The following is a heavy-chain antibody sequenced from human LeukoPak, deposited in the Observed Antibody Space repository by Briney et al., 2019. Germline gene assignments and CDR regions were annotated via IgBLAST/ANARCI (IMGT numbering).Heavy chain of an antibody. CDR3: ARLRYYFGY. Sequence: PSETLSLTCTVSGGSISSYYWSWIRQPPGKGLEWIGYIYYSGSTNYNPSLKSRVTISVDTSKNQFSLKLSSVTAADTAVYYCARLRYYFGYWGQGTLVTVSS. V-gene: IGHV4-59*08. CDR2: IYYSGST. CDR1: GGSISSYY. D-gene: IGHD4-17*01. J-gene: IGHJ4*02.